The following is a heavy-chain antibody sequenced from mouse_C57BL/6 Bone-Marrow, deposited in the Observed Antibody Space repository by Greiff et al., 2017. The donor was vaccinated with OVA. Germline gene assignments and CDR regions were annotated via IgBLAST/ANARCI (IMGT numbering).Heavy chain of an antibody. D-gene: IGHD1-1*01. CDR1: GFTFSSYA. CDR3: TRGHYYGSSPYYYAMDY. V-gene: IGHV5-9-1*02. CDR2: ISSGGDYI. J-gene: IGHJ4*01. Sequence: EVMLVESGEGLVKPGGSLKLSCAASGFTFSSYAMSWVRQTPEKRLEWVAYISSGGDYIYYADTVKGRFTISRDNARNTLYLQMSSLKSEDTAMYYCTRGHYYGSSPYYYAMDYWGQGTSVTVSS.